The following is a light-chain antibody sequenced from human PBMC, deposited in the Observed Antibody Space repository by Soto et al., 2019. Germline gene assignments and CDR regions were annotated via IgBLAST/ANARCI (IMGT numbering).Light chain of an antibody. Sequence: EIVMTQSPGTLSLSPGERASLSCRASQAVGGTYLAWYQHKPGQAPRLLIYGASNRAAGIPDRFGGSGSGTDFTLTISRLEPEDFAVYYCQQYGSSPQITFGQGTRLEI. CDR3: QQYGSSPQIT. J-gene: IGKJ5*01. CDR2: GAS. V-gene: IGKV3-20*01. CDR1: QAVGGTY.